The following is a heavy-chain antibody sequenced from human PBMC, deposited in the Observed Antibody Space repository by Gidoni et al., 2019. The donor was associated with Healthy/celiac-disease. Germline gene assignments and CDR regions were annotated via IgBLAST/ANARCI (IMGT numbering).Heavy chain of an antibody. CDR2: ISAYNGNT. D-gene: IGHD3-3*01. CDR3: ARLMTYDFWSGYYSLYYYYGMDV. J-gene: IGHJ6*02. CDR1: GYTFTSYG. Sequence: QVQLVQSGAEVKKPGASVKVSCKASGYTFTSYGLSWVRQAPGQGLEWMGWISAYNGNTNYAQKLQGRVTMTTDTSTSTAYMELRSLRSDDTAVYYCARLMTYDFWSGYYSLYYYYGMDVWGQGTTVTVSS. V-gene: IGHV1-18*04.